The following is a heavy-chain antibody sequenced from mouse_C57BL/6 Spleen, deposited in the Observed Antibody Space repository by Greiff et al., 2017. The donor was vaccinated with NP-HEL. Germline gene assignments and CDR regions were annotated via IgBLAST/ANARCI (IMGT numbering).Heavy chain of an antibody. Sequence: VQLQQSGAELVRPGSSVKLSCKASGYTFTSYWMHWVKQRPIQGLEWIGNIDPSDSETHYNQKFKDKATLTVDKSSSTAYMQRSSLTSEDSAVYYCARSLITTVVAPYAMDYWGQGTSVTVSS. J-gene: IGHJ4*01. V-gene: IGHV1-52*01. CDR2: IDPSDSET. D-gene: IGHD1-1*01. CDR3: ARSLITTVVAPYAMDY. CDR1: GYTFTSYW.